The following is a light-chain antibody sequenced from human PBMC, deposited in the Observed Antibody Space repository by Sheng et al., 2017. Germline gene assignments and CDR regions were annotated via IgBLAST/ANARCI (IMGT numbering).Light chain of an antibody. V-gene: IGLV1-47*02. CDR1: TFNIGINS. Sequence: QSVLSQPPSASGTPGQRVIISCSGGTFNIGINSVFWYQQLPGMAPKLLIFNSNQRPSGVSDRFSGCKSGSSASLYISGLRSDDEGHYFCAAWDDSMGGQMLFGGGTNLVVL. CDR2: NSN. J-gene: IGLJ2*01. CDR3: AAWDDSMGGQML.